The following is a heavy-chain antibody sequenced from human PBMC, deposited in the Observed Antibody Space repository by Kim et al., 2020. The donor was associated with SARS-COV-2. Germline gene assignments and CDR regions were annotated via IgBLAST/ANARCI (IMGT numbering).Heavy chain of an antibody. Sequence: DSVKGRFTISRDNAKNSLYLQVISPRPEDTAVYYCARVPEGTTSAYYFDFWGQGTLVTVSS. J-gene: IGHJ4*02. D-gene: IGHD1-1*01. CDR3: ARVPEGTTSAYYFDF. V-gene: IGHV3-11*05.